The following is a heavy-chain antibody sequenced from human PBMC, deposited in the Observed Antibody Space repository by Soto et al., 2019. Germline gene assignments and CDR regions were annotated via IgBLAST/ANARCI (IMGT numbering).Heavy chain of an antibody. D-gene: IGHD7-27*01. CDR1: GFIFSNYA. Sequence: VQLLESGGGLVQPGGSLRLSCAASGFIFSNYAMSWVRQAPGKGPEWVSSISDSGNYIEYADSVEGRFTISRDNSKNTLYLQMSSVRAEDTARYYCAKDPQTWGSIWFDPWGQGTQVTVSS. J-gene: IGHJ5*02. CDR2: ISDSGNYI. V-gene: IGHV3-23*01. CDR3: AKDPQTWGSIWFDP.